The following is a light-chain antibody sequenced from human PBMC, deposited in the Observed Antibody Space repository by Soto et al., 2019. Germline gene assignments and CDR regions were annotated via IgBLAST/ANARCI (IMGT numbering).Light chain of an antibody. CDR3: QQYGSSGT. CDR1: QSVSNNY. J-gene: IGKJ1*01. CDR2: GAS. V-gene: IGKV3-20*01. Sequence: ELVLTQSPGTLCVSPGEGATLSSRASQSVSNNYLAWYQQKPGQAPRLLIYGASNRATGIPDRFSGSGSGTDFTLTISSLGPEDFGVYYFQQYGSSGTFGQGTRWIS.